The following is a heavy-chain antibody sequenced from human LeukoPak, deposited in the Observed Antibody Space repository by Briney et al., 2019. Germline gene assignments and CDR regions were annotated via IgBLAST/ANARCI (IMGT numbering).Heavy chain of an antibody. Sequence: GGSLRLSCTASGFTLSSYWMIWVRQAPGKGLECVANINQDGSERYYVDSVKGRFTISRENAKNLLYLQMSSLRAEDTAVYYCARFPSGRGYSGYDSLWGQGTLVTVSS. CDR1: GFTLSSYW. V-gene: IGHV3-7*01. D-gene: IGHD5-12*01. J-gene: IGHJ4*02. CDR2: INQDGSER. CDR3: ARFPSGRGYSGYDSL.